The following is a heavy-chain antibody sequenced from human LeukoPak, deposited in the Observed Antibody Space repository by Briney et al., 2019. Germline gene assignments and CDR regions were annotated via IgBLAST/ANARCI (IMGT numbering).Heavy chain of an antibody. CDR1: GFTFSSYA. CDR3: ARDEGAAAKVDY. D-gene: IGHD6-13*01. CDR2: ISGSGGST. J-gene: IGHJ4*02. V-gene: IGHV3-23*01. Sequence: PGGSLRLSCAASGFTFSSYAMSWVRQAPGKGLEWVSAISGSGGSTYYADSVKGRFTISRDNSRNTLYLQMNSLRAEDTAVYYCARDEGAAAKVDYWGQGTLVTVSS.